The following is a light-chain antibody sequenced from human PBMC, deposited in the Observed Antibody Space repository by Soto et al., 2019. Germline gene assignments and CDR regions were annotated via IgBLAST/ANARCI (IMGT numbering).Light chain of an antibody. CDR1: HSVLYSSNNKNY. CDR3: QQYYSDPPT. Sequence: DIVMTQSPDSLTVSRGERAAVNSKSSHSVLYSSNNKNYLAWYQQRPGQPPKLLIYWASTRESGVPERFSGSGSGTDFTLTITNLQAEDVAVYYCQQYYSDPPTFGQGTKLEIK. CDR2: WAS. J-gene: IGKJ2*01. V-gene: IGKV4-1*01.